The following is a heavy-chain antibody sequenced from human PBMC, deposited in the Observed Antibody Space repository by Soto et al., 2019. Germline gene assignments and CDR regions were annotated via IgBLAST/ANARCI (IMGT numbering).Heavy chain of an antibody. CDR1: GFTFSSYA. CDR2: ISGSGGST. Sequence: PGGSLRLSCAASGFTFSSYAMSWVRQAPGKGLEWVSAISGSGGSTYNADSVKGRFTISRDNSKNTLYLQMNSLRAEDTAVYYCAKDPGPYNNSPDASDMWGQGTMVTVSS. D-gene: IGHD1-1*01. CDR3: AKDPGPYNNSPDASDM. J-gene: IGHJ3*02. V-gene: IGHV3-23*01.